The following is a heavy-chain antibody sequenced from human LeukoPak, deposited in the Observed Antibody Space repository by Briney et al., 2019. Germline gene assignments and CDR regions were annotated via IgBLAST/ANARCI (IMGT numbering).Heavy chain of an antibody. CDR2: IKQDGSEK. D-gene: IGHD2-15*01. J-gene: IGHJ5*02. V-gene: IGHV3-7*01. Sequence: GGSLRLSCAASGFTFSSYWMSWVRQAPGKGLEWMANIKQDGSEKYYVDSVKGRFTISRDNAKNSLYLQMNSLRAEDTAVYYCATLPRTHAADWFDPWGQGTLVTVSS. CDR1: GFTFSSYW. CDR3: ATLPRTHAADWFDP.